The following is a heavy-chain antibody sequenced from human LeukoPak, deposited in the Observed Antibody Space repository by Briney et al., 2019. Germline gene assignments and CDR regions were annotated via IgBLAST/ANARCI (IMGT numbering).Heavy chain of an antibody. V-gene: IGHV3-23*01. Sequence: GGSLRLSCAASGFTFSSCAINWARQAPGRGLEWVSAIRGSGDNTYYADSVRGRFTISRDNSKSTLYLQMNSLRAEDTAIYYCAKNMGPEYYYGMDVWGQGTTVTVSS. CDR3: AKNMGPEYYYGMDV. CDR2: IRGSGDNT. CDR1: GFTFSSCA. D-gene: IGHD2/OR15-2a*01. J-gene: IGHJ6*02.